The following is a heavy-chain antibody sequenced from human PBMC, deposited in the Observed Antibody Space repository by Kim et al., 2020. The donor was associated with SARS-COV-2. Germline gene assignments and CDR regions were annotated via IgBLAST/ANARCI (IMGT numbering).Heavy chain of an antibody. J-gene: IGHJ5*02. CDR3: ARDTHPQYSSGPTGFDP. Sequence: SETLSLTCTVSGGSISSYYWSWIRQPPGKGLEWIGYIYYSGSTNYNPSLKSRVTISVDTSKNQFSLKLSSVTAADTAVYYCARDTHPQYSSGPTGFDPWGQGTLVTVSS. V-gene: IGHV4-59*01. CDR1: GGSISSYY. D-gene: IGHD6-19*01. CDR2: IYYSGST.